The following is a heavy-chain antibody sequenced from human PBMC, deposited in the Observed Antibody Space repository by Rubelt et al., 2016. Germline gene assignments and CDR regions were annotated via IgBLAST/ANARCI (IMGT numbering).Heavy chain of an antibody. CDR1: GFTFSSYS. J-gene: IGHJ4*02. CDR3: ARGSFVVRGVMDS. CDR2: ISYDGTNI. D-gene: IGHD3-10*01. V-gene: IGHV3-30*03. Sequence: GGGLVQPGGSLRLSCAASGFTFSSYSMNWVRQAPGKGLEWVAVISYDGTNIYYADSVKGRFTISRDNSKNTLYLQMNSLRAEDTAIYYCARGSFVVRGVMDSWGQGTLVTVSS.